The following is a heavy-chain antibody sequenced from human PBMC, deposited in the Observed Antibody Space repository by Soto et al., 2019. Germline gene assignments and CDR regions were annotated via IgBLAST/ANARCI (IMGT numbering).Heavy chain of an antibody. D-gene: IGHD1-26*01. Sequence: SVKVSCKASGFTFTSSAVQWVRQARGQRLEWIGWIVVGSGNTNYAQKFQERVTITRDMSTSTAYMELTSVTAADTAVYYCGHGAYYYYMDVWGKGTTVTVSS. J-gene: IGHJ6*03. CDR1: GFTFTSSA. CDR3: GHGAYYYYMDV. V-gene: IGHV1-58*01. CDR2: IVVGSGNT.